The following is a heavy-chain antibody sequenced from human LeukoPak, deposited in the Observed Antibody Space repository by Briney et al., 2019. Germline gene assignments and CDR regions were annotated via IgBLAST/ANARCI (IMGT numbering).Heavy chain of an antibody. Sequence: GASVKVSCKASGSTFSSYAISWVRQAPGQGLEWMGGIIPIFGTANYAQKFQGRVTITADESSSTAYMELSSLRSEDTAVYYCASWRYCSSTSCQGKNAFDIWGQGTMVTVSS. V-gene: IGHV1-69*13. CDR3: ASWRYCSSTSCQGKNAFDI. D-gene: IGHD2-2*01. CDR1: GSTFSSYA. J-gene: IGHJ3*02. CDR2: IIPIFGTA.